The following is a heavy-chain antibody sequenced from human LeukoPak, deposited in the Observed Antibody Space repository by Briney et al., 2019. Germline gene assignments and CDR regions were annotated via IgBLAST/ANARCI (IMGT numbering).Heavy chain of an antibody. D-gene: IGHD6-6*01. CDR3: ASLFLCYGCSRSSDDFDI. Sequence: GGSLRLSCAASGFTVSVYYMSWVRQAPGKGLEWVSVVYNDDKTYYADSVKGRFTVSRDNSKNTLYLQMNSLRAEDTAVYYCASLFLCYGCSRSSDDFDIWGQGTMVTVSS. J-gene: IGHJ3*02. CDR2: VYNDDKT. CDR1: GFTVSVYY. V-gene: IGHV3-66*01.